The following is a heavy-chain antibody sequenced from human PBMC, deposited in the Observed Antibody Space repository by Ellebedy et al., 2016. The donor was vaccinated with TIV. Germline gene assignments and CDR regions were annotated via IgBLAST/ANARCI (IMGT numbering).Heavy chain of an antibody. Sequence: GESLKISCVTSGFPFFSYGMHWVRQAPGKGLRWVAFMRFDVSDIYYADSVTGRFTVSRDNSEKTLYLQMNSLRPEDTAVYYSARVPPSGSLSGMDVWGQGTTVTVSS. CDR1: GFPFFSYG. V-gene: IGHV3-30*02. D-gene: IGHD3-10*01. CDR3: ARVPPSGSLSGMDV. CDR2: MRFDVSDI. J-gene: IGHJ6*02.